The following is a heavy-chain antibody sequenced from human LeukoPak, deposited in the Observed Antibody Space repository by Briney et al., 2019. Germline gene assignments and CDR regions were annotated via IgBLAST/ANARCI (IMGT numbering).Heavy chain of an antibody. CDR1: GYSISSGYY. D-gene: IGHD6-13*01. V-gene: IGHV4-61*02. Sequence: SETLSLTCTVSGYSISSGYYWGWIRQPAGKGLEWIGRIYTSGSTNYNPSLKSRVTISVDTSKNQFSLKLSSVTAADTAVYYCASGTAAGTRVDYWGQGTLVTVSS. CDR2: IYTSGST. CDR3: ASGTAAGTRVDY. J-gene: IGHJ4*02.